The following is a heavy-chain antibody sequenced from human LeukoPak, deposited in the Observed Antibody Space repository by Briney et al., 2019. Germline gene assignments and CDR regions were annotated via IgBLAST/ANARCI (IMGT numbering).Heavy chain of an antibody. CDR3: ARGVEPLAANTIAY. Sequence: PGGSLRLSCAASGFTVITNDMTWVSQAPGKGLEWVSVLYSDGNTKYADSVQGRFTISRDNSKNTLYLEMNSLSPDDTAVYYCARGVEPLAANTIAYSDQGTLVTVSS. V-gene: IGHV3-53*01. CDR2: LYSDGNT. D-gene: IGHD1-14*01. J-gene: IGHJ4*02. CDR1: GFTVITND.